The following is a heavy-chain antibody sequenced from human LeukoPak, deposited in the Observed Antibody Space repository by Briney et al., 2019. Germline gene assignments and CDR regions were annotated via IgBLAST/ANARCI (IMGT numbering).Heavy chain of an antibody. D-gene: IGHD6-19*01. Sequence: ASVKVSCKASGYTFTGYYMHWVRQAPGQGLEWMGWINPNSGGTNYARKFQGRVTMTRDTSISTAYMELSRLRSDDTAVYYCARYSSGNAMDVWGQGTTVTVSS. V-gene: IGHV1-2*02. CDR3: ARYSSGNAMDV. CDR1: GYTFTGYY. CDR2: INPNSGGT. J-gene: IGHJ6*02.